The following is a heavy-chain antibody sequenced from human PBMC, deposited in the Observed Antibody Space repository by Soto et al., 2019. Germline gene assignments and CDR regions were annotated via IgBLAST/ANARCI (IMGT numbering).Heavy chain of an antibody. J-gene: IGHJ4*02. CDR1: GESFSGYS. CDR2: INHSGST. CDR3: ASHINDYYYSSGPIAY. Sequence: SETLSLTCAVYGESFSGYSWYWISKPPGKGLEWIGEINHSGSTNYNPSLKSRVTISVDTSKNQFSLKLSSVTAADTAVYYCASHINDYYYSSGPIAYWGQGTLVTVSS. V-gene: IGHV4-34*01. D-gene: IGHD3-22*01.